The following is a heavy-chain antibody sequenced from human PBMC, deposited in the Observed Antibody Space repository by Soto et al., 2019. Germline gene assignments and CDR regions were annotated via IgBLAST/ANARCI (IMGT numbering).Heavy chain of an antibody. J-gene: IGHJ4*02. V-gene: IGHV3-73*02. CDR3: TTLGEWGSYSGY. CDR1: GFTFSGAA. CDR2: IRSEAKSFAT. Sequence: EVQLVESGGGLVQPGGSLKLSCAASGFTFSGAAMHWVRQASGKGLEWIARIRSEAKSFATGYAESVKGRFTISRDDSENTAYLQMNSLKTDDTATYYCTTLGEWGSYSGYWGQGTLVTVSS. D-gene: IGHD1-26*01.